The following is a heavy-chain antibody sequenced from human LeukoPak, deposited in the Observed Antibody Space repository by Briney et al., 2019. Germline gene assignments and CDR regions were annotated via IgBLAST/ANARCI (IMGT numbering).Heavy chain of an antibody. CDR2: IYTSGST. V-gene: IGHV4-4*07. CDR1: GGSIGGYY. CDR3: AREMPTVTFDY. J-gene: IGHJ4*02. D-gene: IGHD4-17*01. Sequence: SETLSLTCTVSGGSIGGYYWSWIRQPAGKGLEWIGRIYTSGSTNYNPSLKSRVTMSVDTSKNQFSLKLSSVTAADTAVYYCAREMPTVTFDYWGQGTLVTVSS.